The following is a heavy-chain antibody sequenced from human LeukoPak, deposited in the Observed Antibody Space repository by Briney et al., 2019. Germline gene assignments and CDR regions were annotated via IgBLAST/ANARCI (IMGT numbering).Heavy chain of an antibody. Sequence: GGSLRLSCAASGFTFSSYAMHWVRQAPGKGLEWVAVISYDGSNKYYADSVKGRFTISRDNSKNTLYLQMNSLRAEDTAVYYCARDSGENYYYDSSGYSYYYYMDVWGKGTTVTVSS. CDR2: ISYDGSNK. D-gene: IGHD3-22*01. V-gene: IGHV3-30-3*01. CDR1: GFTFSSYA. J-gene: IGHJ6*03. CDR3: ARDSGENYYYDSSGYSYYYYMDV.